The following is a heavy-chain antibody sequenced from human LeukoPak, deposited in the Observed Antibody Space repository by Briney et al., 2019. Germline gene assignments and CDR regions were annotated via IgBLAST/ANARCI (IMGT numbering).Heavy chain of an antibody. J-gene: IGHJ4*02. CDR2: ISWDGGST. V-gene: IGHV3-43*02. Sequence: GGPLRLSCAASGFSFDDSAMHWVRQAPGKGLEWVSLISWDGGSTYYADPVKGRFTISRDNSKNSLYLQMNSLRIEDTALYYCAKSQGYCSSTSCRRYSTTSPFDYWGQGTLVTVAS. CDR1: GFSFDDSA. CDR3: AKSQGYCSSTSCRRYSTTSPFDY. D-gene: IGHD2-2*01.